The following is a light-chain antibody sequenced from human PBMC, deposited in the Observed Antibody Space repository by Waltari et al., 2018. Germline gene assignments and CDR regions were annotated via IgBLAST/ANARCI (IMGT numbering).Light chain of an antibody. CDR1: SSDVGGYNY. CDR3: SSYTNSNTLV. CDR2: DVS. J-gene: IGLJ2*01. V-gene: IGLV2-14*03. Sequence: QSALTQPASVSGSPGQSITLSCTGTSSDVGGYNYISWYQQHPGKAPKLMIYDVSNRPSGVSDRFSGSKSGNSASLTISGLQAEDEADYYCSSYTNSNTLVFGGGTNLTVL.